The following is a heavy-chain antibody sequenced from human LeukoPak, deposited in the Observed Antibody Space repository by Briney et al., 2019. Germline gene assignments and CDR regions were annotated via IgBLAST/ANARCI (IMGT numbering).Heavy chain of an antibody. CDR2: ISSSSSYI. V-gene: IGHV3-21*01. Sequence: GGSLRLSCAASGFTFSSYSMNWVRQAPGKGLEWVSSISSSSSYIYYADSVKGRFTISRDNAKNSLYLQMNSLRAEDTAVYYCAKALTYYDFWSGFDYWGQGTLVTVSS. CDR3: AKALTYYDFWSGFDY. CDR1: GFTFSSYS. J-gene: IGHJ4*02. D-gene: IGHD3-3*01.